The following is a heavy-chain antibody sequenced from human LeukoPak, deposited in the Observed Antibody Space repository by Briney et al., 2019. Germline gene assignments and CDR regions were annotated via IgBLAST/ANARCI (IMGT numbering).Heavy chain of an antibody. CDR1: GAPISSFY. J-gene: IGHJ4*02. CDR2: IYYSGIT. D-gene: IGHD1-26*01. CDR3: ATQGSGSRAAFDY. V-gene: IGHV4-59*08. Sequence: SETLSLTCTVSGAPISSFYWSWIRQPPGKGLEWIGYIYYSGITNYNPSLNSRVTISVDTSKNQFSLKLSSVTAADTAVYYCATQGSGSRAAFDYLGQGTLVTVSS.